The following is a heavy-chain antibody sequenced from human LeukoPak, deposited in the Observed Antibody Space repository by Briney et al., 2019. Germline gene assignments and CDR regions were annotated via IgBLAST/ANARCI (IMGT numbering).Heavy chain of an antibody. CDR3: TTDHIVAVPATRDWFDP. CDR2: IKSKTDGETK. D-gene: IGHD2-15*01. CDR1: GFTFSSYS. V-gene: IGHV3-15*01. Sequence: GGSLRLSCAASGFTFSSYSMNWVRQAPGKGLEWVGRIKSKTDGETKDYAAPVKGRFTISRDDSKNTLYLQMNSLKTEDTAVYYCTTDHIVAVPATRDWFDPWGQGTLVTVSS. J-gene: IGHJ5*02.